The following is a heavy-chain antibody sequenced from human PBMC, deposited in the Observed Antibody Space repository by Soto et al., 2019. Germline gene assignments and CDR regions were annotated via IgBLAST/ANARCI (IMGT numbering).Heavy chain of an antibody. Sequence: GAXVKVSCKASGGSFCSYTISWVRQAPGQGLEWMGWISAYNGNTNYAQKLQGRVTMTTDTSTSTAYMELRSLRSDDTAVYYCARDQAVAGTEFDYCVEGTLVTLSS. CDR3: ARDQAVAGTEFDY. J-gene: IGHJ4*02. CDR1: GGSFCSYT. D-gene: IGHD6-19*01. V-gene: IGHV1-18*01. CDR2: ISAYNGNT.